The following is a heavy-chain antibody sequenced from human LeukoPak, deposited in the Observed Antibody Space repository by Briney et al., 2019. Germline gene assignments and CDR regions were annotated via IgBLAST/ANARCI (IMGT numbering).Heavy chain of an antibody. CDR1: GYTFTGYY. D-gene: IGHD6-13*01. CDR2: INPNSGGT. Sequence: GASVKVSCKASGYTFTGYYMHWVRQAPGQGLEWMGWINPNSGGTNYAQKFQGRVTMTRDTSISTAFMELSRLRSDDTAVYYCARDGIAAAVSPSYYYGMDVWGQGTTVTVSS. V-gene: IGHV1-2*02. CDR3: ARDGIAAAVSPSYYYGMDV. J-gene: IGHJ6*02.